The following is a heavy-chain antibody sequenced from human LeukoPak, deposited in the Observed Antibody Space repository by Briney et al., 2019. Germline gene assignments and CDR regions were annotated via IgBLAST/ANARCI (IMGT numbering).Heavy chain of an antibody. V-gene: IGHV4-34*01. Sequence: SETLSLTCAVYGGSFSGYYWSWIRQPPGKGLEWIGYIYHSGSTYYNPSLKSRVTISVDRSKNQFSLKLSSVTAADTAVYYCARGNYYDSSPPAFDIWGQGTMVTVSS. CDR3: ARGNYYDSSPPAFDI. CDR2: IYHSGST. D-gene: IGHD3-22*01. CDR1: GGSFSGYY. J-gene: IGHJ3*02.